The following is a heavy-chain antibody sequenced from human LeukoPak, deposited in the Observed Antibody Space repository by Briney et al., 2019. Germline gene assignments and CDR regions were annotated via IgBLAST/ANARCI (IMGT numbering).Heavy chain of an antibody. CDR1: GGTFSSYA. Sequence: GASVKVSCKASGGTFSSYAISWVRQAPGQGLEWMGRIIPILGIANYAQKFQGRVTITADESTSTAYMELSSLRSEDTAVYYCARDPPKGIAAQDAFDIWGQGTMVTVSS. J-gene: IGHJ3*02. V-gene: IGHV1-69*04. CDR3: ARDPPKGIAAQDAFDI. D-gene: IGHD6-13*01. CDR2: IIPILGIA.